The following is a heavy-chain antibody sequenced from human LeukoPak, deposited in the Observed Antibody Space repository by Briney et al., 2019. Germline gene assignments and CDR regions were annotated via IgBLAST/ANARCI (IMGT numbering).Heavy chain of an antibody. CDR3: ARKERATGYDILTGYSDY. V-gene: IGHV1-69*05. D-gene: IGHD3-9*01. Sequence: GASVKVSCKASGGTFSSYAISWVRQAPGQGLEWMGGIIPIFGTANYAQKFQGRVTMTRDTSISTAYMELSRLRSDDTAVYYCARKERATGYDILTGYSDYWGQGTLVTVSS. CDR2: IIPIFGTA. CDR1: GGTFSSYA. J-gene: IGHJ4*02.